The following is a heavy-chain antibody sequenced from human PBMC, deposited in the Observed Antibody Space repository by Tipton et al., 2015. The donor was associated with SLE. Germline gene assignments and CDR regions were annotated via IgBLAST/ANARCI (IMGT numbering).Heavy chain of an antibody. Sequence: TLSLTCAVYGGSFSGYYWSWIRQPPGKGLEWSGEINHSGSTNYNPSLKSRVTISVDTSKNQFSLNLSSVTAADTAVYYCARSTRGGYDSSAGWFDPWGQGTLVTVSS. CDR2: INHSGST. CDR1: GGSFSGYY. CDR3: ARSTRGGYDSSAGWFDP. J-gene: IGHJ5*02. V-gene: IGHV4-34*01. D-gene: IGHD3-22*01.